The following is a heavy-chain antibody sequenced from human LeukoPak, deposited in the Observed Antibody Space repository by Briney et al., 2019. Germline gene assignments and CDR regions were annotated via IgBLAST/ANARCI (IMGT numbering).Heavy chain of an antibody. CDR3: ARSPRVMITFGGADY. CDR1: GGSISGYY. D-gene: IGHD3-16*01. V-gene: IGHV4-59*01. CDR2: INYSGST. Sequence: SETLSLTCTVSGGSISGYYWSWIRQPPRKGLEWIGYINYSGSTNYNPSLKSRLSISVDTSKNQFSLKLSSVTAADTAVYYCARSPRVMITFGGADYWGQGTLVTVSS. J-gene: IGHJ4*02.